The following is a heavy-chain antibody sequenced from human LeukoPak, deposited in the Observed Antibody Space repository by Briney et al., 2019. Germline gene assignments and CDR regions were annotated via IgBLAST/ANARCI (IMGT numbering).Heavy chain of an antibody. CDR3: ARRLDYEDSRGYYYYFDY. V-gene: IGHV1-69*05. CDR1: GGTFSSYA. CDR2: IIPIFGTA. D-gene: IGHD3-22*01. J-gene: IGHJ4*02. Sequence: SVKVSCKASGGTFSSYAISWVRQAPGQGLEWMGGIIPIFGTANYAQKFQGRVTITTDESTSTAYMELSSLRSEDTAVYYCARRLDYEDSRGYYYYFDYWCQGTLVTVSS.